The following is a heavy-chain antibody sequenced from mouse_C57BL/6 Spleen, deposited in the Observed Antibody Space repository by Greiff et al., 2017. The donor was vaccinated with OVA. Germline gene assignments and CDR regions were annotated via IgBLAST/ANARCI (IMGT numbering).Heavy chain of an antibody. Sequence: QVHVKQSGAELVKPGASVKISCKASGYAFSSYWMNWVKQRPGKGLEWIGQIYPGDGDTNYNGKFKGKATLTADKSSSTAYMQLSSLTSEDSAVYFCARVYGSSYGWYFDVWGTGTTVTVSS. CDR2: IYPGDGDT. CDR3: ARVYGSSYGWYFDV. J-gene: IGHJ1*03. D-gene: IGHD1-1*01. V-gene: IGHV1-80*01. CDR1: GYAFSSYW.